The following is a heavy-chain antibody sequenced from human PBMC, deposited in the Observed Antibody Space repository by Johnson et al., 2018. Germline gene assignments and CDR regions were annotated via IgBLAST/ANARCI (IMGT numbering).Heavy chain of an antibody. D-gene: IGHD3-22*01. Sequence: QVQLVQSGAEVKKPGSSVKVSCKASGGTFSTYSISWVRLATGQGLEWMGWMNPGSGNTRYEQNFQGRVIMTRDTSINTAYMELSSLISEDTAVYYRARGGGYYVSSGYHRGPFDAWGQGTMVTVSS. CDR2: MNPGSGNT. V-gene: IGHV1-8*02. CDR1: GGTFSTYS. CDR3: ARGGGYYVSSGYHRGPFDA. J-gene: IGHJ3*01.